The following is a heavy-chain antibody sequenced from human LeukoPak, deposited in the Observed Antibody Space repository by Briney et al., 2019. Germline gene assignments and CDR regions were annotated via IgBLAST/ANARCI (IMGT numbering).Heavy chain of an antibody. CDR3: ARDSRYYYDSSGYYGHYYYYYYMDV. J-gene: IGHJ6*03. Sequence: SETLSLTCTVSGGSISSYYWSWIRQPAGKGLEWIGRIYTSGSTNYNPSLKSRVTMSVDTSKNQFSLKLSSVTAADTAVYYCARDSRYYYDSSGYYGHYYYYYYMDVWGKGTTVTVSS. D-gene: IGHD3-22*01. CDR1: GGSISSYY. CDR2: IYTSGST. V-gene: IGHV4-4*07.